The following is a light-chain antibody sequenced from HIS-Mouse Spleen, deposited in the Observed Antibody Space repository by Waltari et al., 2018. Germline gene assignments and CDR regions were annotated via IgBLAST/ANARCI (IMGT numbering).Light chain of an antibody. CDR3: QQYGSSPPALT. CDR2: GAS. J-gene: IGKJ4*01. Sequence: EIVFTQSPGTLSLSQGERATLSCRASQSVSSSYLAWYQQKPGQAPRLLIYGASSRATGIPDRFSGSGSGTDFTLTISRLEPEDFAVYYCQQYGSSPPALTFGGGTKVEIK. CDR1: QSVSSSY. V-gene: IGKV3-20*01.